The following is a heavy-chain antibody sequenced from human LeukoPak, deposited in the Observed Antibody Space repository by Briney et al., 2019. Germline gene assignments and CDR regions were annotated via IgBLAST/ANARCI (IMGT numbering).Heavy chain of an antibody. Sequence: SETLSLTCTVSGGSISSGYYWGWIRQPPGKGLEWIGSIYHSGSTYYNPSLKSRVTISVDTSKNQFSLKLSSVTAADTAVYYCARRGSAAYFDYWGQGTLVTVSS. CDR2: IYHSGST. D-gene: IGHD6-13*01. CDR3: ARRGSAAYFDY. V-gene: IGHV4-38-2*02. J-gene: IGHJ4*02. CDR1: GGSISSGYY.